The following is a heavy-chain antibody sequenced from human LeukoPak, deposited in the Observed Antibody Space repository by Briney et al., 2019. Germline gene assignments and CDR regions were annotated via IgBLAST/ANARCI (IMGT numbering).Heavy chain of an antibody. CDR2: INPNSGGT. J-gene: IGHJ4*02. V-gene: IGHV1-2*02. CDR3: ARVGGSGYYPPPLEH. Sequence: ASVKVSCKASGYTFTGYYMHWVRQAPGQGLEWMGWINPNSGGTNYAQKFQGRVTMTRDTSISTAYMELSRLRSDDTAGYYCARVGGSGYYPPPLEHGGQGPRVPVP. CDR1: GYTFTGYY. D-gene: IGHD3-22*01.